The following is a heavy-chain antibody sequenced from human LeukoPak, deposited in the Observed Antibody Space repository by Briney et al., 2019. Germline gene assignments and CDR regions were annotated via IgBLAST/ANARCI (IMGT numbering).Heavy chain of an antibody. Sequence: PGGSLRLSCAASGFTFSSYEMNWVRQAPGKGLEWVSYISSSGSTIYYADSVKGRFTISRDNSKNTLYLQMNSLRAEDTAVYYCAKKGRDGYSYGSGGWGAFDIGGQGTMVTVSS. V-gene: IGHV3-48*03. CDR3: AKKGRDGYSYGSGGWGAFDI. CDR1: GFTFSSYE. D-gene: IGHD5-18*01. J-gene: IGHJ3*02. CDR2: ISSSGSTI.